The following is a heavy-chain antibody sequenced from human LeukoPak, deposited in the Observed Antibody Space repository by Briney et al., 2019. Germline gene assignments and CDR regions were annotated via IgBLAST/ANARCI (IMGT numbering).Heavy chain of an antibody. D-gene: IGHD3-10*01. J-gene: IGHJ5*02. CDR2: IIPIFGTA. Sequence: GASVKVSCTASGGTFSSYAINWVRQAPGQGLEWMGGIIPIFGTANYAQKFQGRVTITADESTSTAYMELSSLRSEDTAVYYCARDGPTYYGSVLNWFDPWGQGTLVTVSS. CDR1: GGTFSSYA. CDR3: ARDGPTYYGSVLNWFDP. V-gene: IGHV1-69*01.